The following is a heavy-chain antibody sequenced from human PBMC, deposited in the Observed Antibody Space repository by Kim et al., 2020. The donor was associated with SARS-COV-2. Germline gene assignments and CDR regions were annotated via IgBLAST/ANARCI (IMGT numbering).Heavy chain of an antibody. CDR1: GFFFSGYA. CDR2: ISTKSSYI. V-gene: IGHV3-21*01. CDR3: ARVRSGDYNYPTDA. J-gene: IGHJ6*02. Sequence: GGSLRLSCTASGFFFSGYAMTWVRQAPGKGLEWVSFISTKSSYIYYGDSLKGRFTVSRDDATNSLYLQMSGLITDDTAVYYCARVRSGDYNYPTDAWGQGTAVTVS. D-gene: IGHD6-19*01.